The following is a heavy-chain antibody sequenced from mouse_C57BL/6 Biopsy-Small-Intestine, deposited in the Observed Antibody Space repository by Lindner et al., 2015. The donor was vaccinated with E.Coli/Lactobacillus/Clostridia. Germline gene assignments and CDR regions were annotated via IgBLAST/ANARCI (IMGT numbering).Heavy chain of an antibody. CDR3: ARGNDGSFDY. D-gene: IGHD2-3*01. CDR2: ISSGSSTI. CDR1: GFTFSDYG. Sequence: VQLQESGGGLVKPGGSLKLSCADSGFTFSDYGMHWVRQAPEKGLEWVAYISSGSSTIYYADTVKGRFTISRDNAKNTLFLQMTSLRSEDTAMYYCARGNDGSFDYWGQGTTLTVSS. J-gene: IGHJ2*01. V-gene: IGHV5-17*01.